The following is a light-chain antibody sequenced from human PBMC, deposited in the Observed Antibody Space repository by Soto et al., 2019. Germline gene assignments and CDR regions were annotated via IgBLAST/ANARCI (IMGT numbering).Light chain of an antibody. Sequence: DIQMTQSPSTLSASVGDRVTITCRASQSISTWLAWYQQKPGEAPKLLIYDASNLEIRVPSRFSGSGSGTELTLTISSLQPDEFATYYCQQYNSYLWTFGHGTKVEIK. CDR3: QQYNSYLWT. J-gene: IGKJ1*01. V-gene: IGKV1-5*01. CDR1: QSISTW. CDR2: DAS.